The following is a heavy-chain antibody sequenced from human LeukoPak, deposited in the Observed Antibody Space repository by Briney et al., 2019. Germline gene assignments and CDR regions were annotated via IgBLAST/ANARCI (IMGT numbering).Heavy chain of an antibody. D-gene: IGHD3-10*01. J-gene: IGHJ4*02. CDR1: GFTVSSNY. Sequence: PGGSLRLSCAASGFTVSSNYMSWVRQAPGKGLEWVSVIYSGGSTYYADSVKGRFTISRDNSKNTLYLQMNSLRAEDTAVYYCAKQGTTYYYGSGVLYYFDYWGQGTLVTVSS. CDR3: AKQGTTYYYGSGVLYYFDY. CDR2: IYSGGST. V-gene: IGHV3-66*04.